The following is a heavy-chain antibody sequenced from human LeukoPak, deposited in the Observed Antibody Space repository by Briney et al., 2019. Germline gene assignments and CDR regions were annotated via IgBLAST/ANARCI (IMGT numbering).Heavy chain of an antibody. V-gene: IGHV3-7*03. CDR2: IKQDGSGK. CDR1: GFTFSSYW. Sequence: GGSLRLSCAASGFTFSSYWMSWVRQAPGKGLEWVANIKQDGSGKYYVDSVKGRFTISRDSAKNSLYLQMNSLRAEDTAVYYCAKVWGHLTSITMIVVVTQSHPYFDYWGQGTLVTVSS. J-gene: IGHJ4*02. D-gene: IGHD3-22*01. CDR3: AKVWGHLTSITMIVVVTQSHPYFDY.